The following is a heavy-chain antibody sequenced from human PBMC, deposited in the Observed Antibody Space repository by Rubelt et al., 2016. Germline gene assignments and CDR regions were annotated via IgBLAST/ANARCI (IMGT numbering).Heavy chain of an antibody. Sequence: QLQLQESGPGLVKPSETLSLTCTVSGGSVSSSSYYWGWIRQPPGKGLEWIGSISYSGSTYYNPSLKSRVTISVDTSKNQFSLMLSSVTAADTAVYYCARELQRYDYWGQGTLVTVSS. J-gene: IGHJ4*02. CDR3: ARELQRYDY. D-gene: IGHD4-11*01. CDR2: ISYSGST. V-gene: IGHV4-39*07. CDR1: GGSVSSSSYY.